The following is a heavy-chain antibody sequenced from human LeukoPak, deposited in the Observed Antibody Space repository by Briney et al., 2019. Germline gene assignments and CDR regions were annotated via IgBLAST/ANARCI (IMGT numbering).Heavy chain of an antibody. CDR1: GYTFTSYD. Sequence: GASVKVSCKASGYTFTSYDINWVRQATGQGLEWMGWMNPNSGNTGYAQKFQGRVTITRNTSISTAYMELGSLRSEDTAVYYCARSVPTSRVGDYWGQGTLVTVSS. CDR3: ARSVPTSRVGDY. D-gene: IGHD4-17*01. CDR2: MNPNSGNT. V-gene: IGHV1-8*03. J-gene: IGHJ4*02.